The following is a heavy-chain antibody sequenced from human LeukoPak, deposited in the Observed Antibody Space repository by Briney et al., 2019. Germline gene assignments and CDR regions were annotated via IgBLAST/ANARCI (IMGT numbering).Heavy chain of an antibody. CDR1: GFTFSSYW. CDR3: ARGRLGSGWSFDY. J-gene: IGHJ4*02. Sequence: GGSLRPSCAASGFTFSSYWMNWVREAPGKGLQWVATIKHDGTEKDYVDSVKVRFTISRDNGKNSLYLQMNSLRAEDTALYYCARGRLGSGWSFDYWGQGTLVTVSS. D-gene: IGHD6-19*01. V-gene: IGHV3-7*04. CDR2: IKHDGTEK.